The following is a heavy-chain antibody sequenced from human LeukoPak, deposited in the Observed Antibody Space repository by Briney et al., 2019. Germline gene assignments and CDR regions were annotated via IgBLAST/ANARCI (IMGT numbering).Heavy chain of an antibody. CDR3: ASSTWYYDSSAEYYFDY. J-gene: IGHJ4*02. D-gene: IGHD3-22*01. CDR2: IYYSGST. Sequence: SETLSLTCTVSGGSISSYYWSWIRQPPGKGLEWIGYIYYSGSTNYNPSLKSRVTISVDTSKNQFSLKLSSVTAADTAVYYCASSTWYYDSSAEYYFDYWGQGTLVTVSS. CDR1: GGSISSYY. V-gene: IGHV4-59*01.